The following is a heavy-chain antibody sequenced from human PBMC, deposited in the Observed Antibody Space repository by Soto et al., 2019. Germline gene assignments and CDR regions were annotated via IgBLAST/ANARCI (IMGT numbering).Heavy chain of an antibody. V-gene: IGHV3-23*01. D-gene: IGHD1-1*01. J-gene: IGHJ3*01. Sequence: QLLESGGGLVQPGGSRRLSCAASAFTFSSYAMNWVRQAPGKGLEWVSAISGSGGSTYYADSVKGRFTISRDNSKNTLDLQMISLRDEDTAVYYCAKELRSNNWPKVAFDLWGQGTMVTVSS. CDR3: AKELRSNNWPKVAFDL. CDR2: ISGSGGST. CDR1: AFTFSSYA.